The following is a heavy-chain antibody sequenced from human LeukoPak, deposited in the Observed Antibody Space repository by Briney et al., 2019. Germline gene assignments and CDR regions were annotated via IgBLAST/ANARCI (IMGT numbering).Heavy chain of an antibody. CDR3: ARVGDIVVVVAASGFDY. J-gene: IGHJ4*02. CDR2: IKQDGSEK. V-gene: IGHV3-7*01. D-gene: IGHD2-15*01. Sequence: AGGSLRLSCAASGFTFSSFWMSWVRQAPGKGLEWVANIKQDGSEKYYVDSVKGRFTISRDNAKNSLYLQMNSLRAEDTAVYYCARVGDIVVVVAASGFDYWGQGTLVTVSS. CDR1: GFTFSSFW.